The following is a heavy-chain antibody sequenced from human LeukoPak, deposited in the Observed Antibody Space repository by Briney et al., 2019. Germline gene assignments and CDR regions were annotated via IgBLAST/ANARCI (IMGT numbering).Heavy chain of an antibody. V-gene: IGHV3-33*01. CDR1: GFTFSSYG. Sequence: GGSLRLSCAAFGFTFSSYGMHWVRQTPGKGLEWVAVIWYDGSNKYYADSVKGRFTISRDNSKNTLYLQMNSLRAEDTAVYYCARDSGPLDYWGQGTLVTVSS. CDR3: ARDSGPLDY. CDR2: IWYDGSNK. D-gene: IGHD2-15*01. J-gene: IGHJ4*02.